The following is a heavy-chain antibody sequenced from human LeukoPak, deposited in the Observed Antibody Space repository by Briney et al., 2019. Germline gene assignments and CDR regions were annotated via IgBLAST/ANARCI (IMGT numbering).Heavy chain of an antibody. CDR3: AKDRRVQGLINWFDP. CDR1: GFTFSSYA. D-gene: IGHD3-10*01. CDR2: IDARGAPT. Sequence: GGSLRLSCAASGFTFSSYAMNWVRQVPGRGLEWVSAIDARGAPTFYADSVKGRFTISRDNSNNTLYLQMNSLRVEDTAVYFCAKDRRVQGLINWFDPWGRGTLVTVSS. J-gene: IGHJ5*02. V-gene: IGHV3-23*01.